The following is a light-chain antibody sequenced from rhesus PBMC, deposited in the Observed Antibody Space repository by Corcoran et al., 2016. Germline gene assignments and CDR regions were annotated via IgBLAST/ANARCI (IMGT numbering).Light chain of an antibody. J-gene: IGKJ2*01. CDR3: QQYYSTPYN. V-gene: IGKV1-25*01. CDR2: EAS. CDR1: QGITDD. Sequence: DIQMTQSPSSLSASVGDRVTITCRASQGITDDLAWYQQKPGETPKLLIYEASSLQSGIPSRFNGSGSGTDFTLAISSLQSEDFATYYCQQYYSTPYNFGQGTKVEIK.